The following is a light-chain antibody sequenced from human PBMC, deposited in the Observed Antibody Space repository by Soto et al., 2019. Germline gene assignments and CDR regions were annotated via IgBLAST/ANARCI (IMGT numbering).Light chain of an antibody. V-gene: IGKV3-11*01. Sequence: EIVLTQSPATLSLSPGERAILSCRASQSISSSLAWYQQRSGQAPRLLIYDASTRATGIPARFSGSGSGTDFALHISSLEPEYFAVYYCQQRGNWPLTFAGGNKVDVK. J-gene: IGKJ4*01. CDR3: QQRGNWPLT. CDR1: QSISSS. CDR2: DAS.